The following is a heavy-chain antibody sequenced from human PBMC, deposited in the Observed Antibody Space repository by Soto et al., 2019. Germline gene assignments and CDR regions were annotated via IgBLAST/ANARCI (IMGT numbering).Heavy chain of an antibody. D-gene: IGHD5-18*01. V-gene: IGHV3-23*01. CDR3: AKDLNPVSGYSYGFDY. CDR1: GFTFSSYA. J-gene: IGHJ4*02. CDR2: ISGSGGST. Sequence: GGSLRLSCAASGFTFSSYAMSWVRQAPGKGLEWVSAISGSGGSTYYADSVKGRFTISRDNSKNTLYLQMNSLRAEDTAVYYCAKDLNPVSGYSYGFDYWGQGTLVTVSS.